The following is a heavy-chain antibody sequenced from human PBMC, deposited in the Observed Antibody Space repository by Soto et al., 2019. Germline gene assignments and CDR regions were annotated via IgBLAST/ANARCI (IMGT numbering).Heavy chain of an antibody. J-gene: IGHJ6*02. CDR2: ISYDGSNK. CDR1: GFTFSSYG. CDR3: AKAIQGEDCSSTSCYEDYYYGMDV. V-gene: IGHV3-30*18. Sequence: GGSLRLSCAASGFTFSSYGMHWVRQAPGKGLEWVAVISYDGSNKYYADSVKGRFTISRDNSKNTLYLQMNSLGGEDTAVYYCAKAIQGEDCSSTSCYEDYYYGMDVWGQGTTVTVSS. D-gene: IGHD2-2*01.